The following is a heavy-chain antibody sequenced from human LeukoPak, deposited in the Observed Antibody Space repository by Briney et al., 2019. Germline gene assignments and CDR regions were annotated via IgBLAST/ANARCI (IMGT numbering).Heavy chain of an antibody. V-gene: IGHV3-30-3*01. D-gene: IGHD1-26*01. CDR2: ISYDGSNK. CDR1: GFTFSSYA. CDR3: ARDPYSGRDGLDV. J-gene: IGHJ6*02. Sequence: GGSLRLSCAASGFTFSSYAMHWVRQAPGKGLEWVAVISYDGSNKYYADSVKGRFTISRDNSKNTLYLQMNGLRAEDTAVYYCARDPYSGRDGLDVWGQGTTVTVSS.